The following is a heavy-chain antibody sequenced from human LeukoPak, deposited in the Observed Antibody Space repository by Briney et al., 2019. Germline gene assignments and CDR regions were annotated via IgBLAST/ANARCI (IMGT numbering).Heavy chain of an antibody. D-gene: IGHD3-3*01. CDR2: ISYDGTNK. CDR1: GFTFSSYG. J-gene: IGHJ4*02. V-gene: IGHV3-30*18. CDR3: AKEISPTYYDFWSGRKYFDY. Sequence: GGSLRLSCPASGFTFSSYGMHWVRQAPGKGLEWVAVISYDGTNKYYADSVKGRFTISRDNSKNTLYLQMNSLRAEDTAVYYCAKEISPTYYDFWSGRKYFDYWGQGTLVTVSS.